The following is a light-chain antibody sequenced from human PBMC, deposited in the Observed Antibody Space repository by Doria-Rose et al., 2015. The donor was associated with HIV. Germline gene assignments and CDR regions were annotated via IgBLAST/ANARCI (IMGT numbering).Light chain of an antibody. CDR1: QSFSSTY. V-gene: IGKV3-20*01. Sequence: EIVLTQSPGTLSLSPGERATLSCRASQSFSSTYLAWYQQKPGQAPSLLIYDESARATVIPDRFSASGSETAFTLAISRLEPEDFALYSCHQYASSWTFGQGTTVKI. CDR3: HQYASSWT. J-gene: IGKJ1*01. CDR2: DES.